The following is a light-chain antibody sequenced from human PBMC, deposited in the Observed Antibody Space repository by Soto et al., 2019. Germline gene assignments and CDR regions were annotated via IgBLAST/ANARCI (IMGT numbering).Light chain of an antibody. CDR2: DVR. CDR1: SSDVGGYNY. Sequence: QSALTQPASVSGSPGQSITISCTGTSSDVGGYNYVSWYQQHPGKAPKLMTYDVRNRPSGVSNRFSGSKSGNTASLTISGLQAEDEADYYCSSYTSSSTYVFGTGTKLTVL. J-gene: IGLJ1*01. CDR3: SSYTSSSTYV. V-gene: IGLV2-14*01.